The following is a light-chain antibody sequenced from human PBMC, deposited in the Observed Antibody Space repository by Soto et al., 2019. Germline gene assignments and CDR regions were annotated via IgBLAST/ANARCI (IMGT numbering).Light chain of an antibody. V-gene: IGLV3-21*04. CDR2: FDS. CDR1: NIGSNN. CDR3: QVWDSSSDPVV. Sequence: YELTQPPSVSVAPGKTARITCGGNNIGSNNVHWYQQKPGQAPVLVIYFDSDRPSGIPERFSGSTSGNTATLTISRVEAGDEADYFCQVWDSSSDPVVFGGGTKLTVL. J-gene: IGLJ2*01.